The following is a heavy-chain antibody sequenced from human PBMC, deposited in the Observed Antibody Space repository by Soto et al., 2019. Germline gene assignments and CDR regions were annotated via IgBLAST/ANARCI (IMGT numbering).Heavy chain of an antibody. J-gene: IGHJ6*02. D-gene: IGHD6-19*01. Sequence: SQSLSLPGTICGDSVSWNSGAWNWLRQAPSRGLEGLGRRYYRSKWFNDYAVSVKGRITINPDTSKNQFSLQLISVTPEDTAVYYCSRDRAEAGTSYYGMDVWGQETTVTV. CDR1: GDSVSWNSGA. V-gene: IGHV6-1*01. CDR3: SRDRAEAGTSYYGMDV. CDR2: RYYRSKWFN.